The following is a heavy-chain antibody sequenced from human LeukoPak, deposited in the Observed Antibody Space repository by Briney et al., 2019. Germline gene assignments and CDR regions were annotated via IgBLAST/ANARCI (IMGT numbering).Heavy chain of an antibody. Sequence: GGSLRLSCAASGFIFTGYFMSWVRQAPGKGLEWVSGISGGGVTTYYADSVKGRFTISRDNSKNTLYLQMNSLRADDTAIYYCARNQQLGGHSYYYYGMDVWGQGTTVTVSS. V-gene: IGHV3-23*01. CDR3: ARNQQLGGHSYYYYGMDV. CDR1: GFIFTGYF. CDR2: ISGGGVTT. D-gene: IGHD3-16*01. J-gene: IGHJ6*02.